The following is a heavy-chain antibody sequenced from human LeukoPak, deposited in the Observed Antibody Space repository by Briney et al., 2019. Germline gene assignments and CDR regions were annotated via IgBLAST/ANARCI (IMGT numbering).Heavy chain of an antibody. Sequence: PSETLSLTCAVYGGSFSGYYWSWIRQPPGKGLEWIGEINHSGSTNYNPSLKSRVTISVDTSKNQFSLKLSSVTAADTAVYYCARGNPGYSSGWTHAFDIWGQGTMVTVSS. V-gene: IGHV4-34*01. CDR1: GGSFSGYY. CDR2: INHSGST. CDR3: ARGNPGYSSGWTHAFDI. D-gene: IGHD6-19*01. J-gene: IGHJ3*02.